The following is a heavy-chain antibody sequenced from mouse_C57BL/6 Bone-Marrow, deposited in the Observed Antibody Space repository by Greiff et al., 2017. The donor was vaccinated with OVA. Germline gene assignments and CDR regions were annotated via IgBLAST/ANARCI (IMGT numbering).Heavy chain of an antibody. V-gene: IGHV5-15*01. D-gene: IGHD1-1*01. Sequence: EVKLQESGGGLVQPGGSLKLSCAASGFTFSDYGMAWVRQAPRKGPEWVAFISNLAYSIYYADTVTGRFTISRENAKNTLYLEMSSLRSEDTAMYYCARIDYYGSSYWYFDVWGTGTTVTVSS. CDR3: ARIDYYGSSYWYFDV. CDR2: ISNLAYSI. CDR1: GFTFSDYG. J-gene: IGHJ1*03.